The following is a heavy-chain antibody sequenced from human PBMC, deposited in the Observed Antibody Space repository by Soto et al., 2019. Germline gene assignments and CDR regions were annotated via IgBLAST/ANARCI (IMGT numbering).Heavy chain of an antibody. Sequence: QVQLVESGGCVVQPGRSLRLSCAASGFTFSSDGMHRVRQAPGKGLEWVAVVSYDGSNKYYADSVKGRFTISRDNSKSTLYLQMNSLRAEDTAVYYCAKDIGSSSWYWSATLDYWGQGTLVNVSS. D-gene: IGHD6-13*01. CDR3: AKDIGSSSWYWSATLDY. V-gene: IGHV3-30*18. CDR2: VSYDGSNK. J-gene: IGHJ4*02. CDR1: GFTFSSDG.